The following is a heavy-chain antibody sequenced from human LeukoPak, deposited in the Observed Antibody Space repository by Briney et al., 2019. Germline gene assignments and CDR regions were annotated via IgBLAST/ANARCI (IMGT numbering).Heavy chain of an antibody. J-gene: IGHJ4*02. CDR1: GFTFSHYA. CDR3: ARARNGTLKY. CDR2: ISYDGSHQ. D-gene: IGHD1-26*01. Sequence: GGSLRLSCAASGFTFSHYAMHWVRQAPGKGLEWVAVISYDGSHQYSADSVKGRLTVSRDNSRHTLYLQMNSLRPEDTAVYYCARARNGTLKYWGQGTLVTVSS. V-gene: IGHV3-30*01.